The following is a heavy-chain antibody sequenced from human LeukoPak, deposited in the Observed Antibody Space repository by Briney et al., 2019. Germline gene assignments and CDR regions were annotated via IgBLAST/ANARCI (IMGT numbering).Heavy chain of an antibody. V-gene: IGHV3-30*04. CDR3: ARSPASSWYESLNIYYYYYYGMNV. Sequence: PGGSLRLSCAASGFTFSSYAMHWVRQAPGKRLEWVAVISYDGSNKYYADSVMGRFTISRDNSKNTLYLQMNSLRAEDTAVYYCARSPASSWYESLNIYYYYYYGMNVWGKGTTVTVSS. CDR1: GFTFSSYA. CDR2: ISYDGSNK. D-gene: IGHD6-13*01. J-gene: IGHJ6*04.